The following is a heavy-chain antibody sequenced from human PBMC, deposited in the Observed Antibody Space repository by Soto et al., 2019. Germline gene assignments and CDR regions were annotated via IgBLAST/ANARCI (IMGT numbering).Heavy chain of an antibody. CDR1: GFTFGSCG. D-gene: IGHD6-6*01. CDR3: AREGYSSSRGYYYYYMDV. Sequence: GGSLRLSCAASGFTFGSCGMHWVRQAPGKGLEWVAVISYDGSNKYYADSVKGRFTISRDNSKNTLYLQMNSLRAEDTAVYYCAREGYSSSRGYYYYYMDVWGKGTTVTVSS. V-gene: IGHV3-30*03. J-gene: IGHJ6*03. CDR2: ISYDGSNK.